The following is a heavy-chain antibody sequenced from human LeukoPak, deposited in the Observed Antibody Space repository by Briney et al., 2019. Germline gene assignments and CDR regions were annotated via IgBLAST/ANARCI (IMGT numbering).Heavy chain of an antibody. D-gene: IGHD2-2*01. CDR3: ARLGLGRDIVVVPAATNHDY. CDR2: IYYSGST. Sequence: PSETLSLTCTVSGGSISSSSYYWGWIRQPPGKGLEWIGSIYYSGSTYYNPSLKSRVTISVDTSKNQFSLKLSSVTAADTAVYYCARLGLGRDIVVVPAATNHDYWGQGTLVTVSS. J-gene: IGHJ4*02. CDR1: GGSISSSSYY. V-gene: IGHV4-39*01.